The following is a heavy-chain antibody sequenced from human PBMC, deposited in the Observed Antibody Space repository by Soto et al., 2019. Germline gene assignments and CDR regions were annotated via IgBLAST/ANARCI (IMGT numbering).Heavy chain of an antibody. CDR1: GYTFPSYG. V-gene: IGHV1-18*01. Sequence: QVQLVQSGAEVKKPGASVKVSCKASGYTFPSYGISWVRQAPGQGLEWMGWISAYNGNTKYAQKLQGRVTMTTDTXSSTACMELRSLRSDDTAVYYCARDLGGSYYAPVDYWGQGTLVTVSS. D-gene: IGHD1-26*01. CDR3: ARDLGGSYYAPVDY. CDR2: ISAYNGNT. J-gene: IGHJ4*02.